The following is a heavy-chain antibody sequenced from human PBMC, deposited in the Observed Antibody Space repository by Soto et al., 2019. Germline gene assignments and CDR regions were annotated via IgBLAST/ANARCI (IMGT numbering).Heavy chain of an antibody. CDR2: ISYDGSNK. CDR1: GFTFSSYG. Sequence: PGGSLRLSCAASGFTFSSYGMHWVRQAPGKGLEWVAVISYDGSNKYYADSVKGRFTISRDNSKNTLYLQMNSLRAEDTAVYYCAKTAGYCSSTSCQSGGGFDYWGQGTLVTVSS. D-gene: IGHD2-2*01. J-gene: IGHJ4*02. V-gene: IGHV3-30*18. CDR3: AKTAGYCSSTSCQSGGGFDY.